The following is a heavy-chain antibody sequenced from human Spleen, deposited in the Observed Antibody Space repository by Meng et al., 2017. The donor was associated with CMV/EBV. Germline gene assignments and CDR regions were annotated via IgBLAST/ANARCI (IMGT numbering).Heavy chain of an antibody. D-gene: IGHD2-2*01. Sequence: TGTVSSGSISSSSSYGGWIRQPPGKGLECIGSIYYSGSTYYNPSLKSRVTISVDTSKNQFSLKLSSVTAADTAVYYFARLSTSWIDYWGQGTLVTVSS. V-gene: IGHV4-39*01. CDR2: IYYSGST. CDR3: ARLSTSWIDY. CDR1: SGSISSSSSY. J-gene: IGHJ4*02.